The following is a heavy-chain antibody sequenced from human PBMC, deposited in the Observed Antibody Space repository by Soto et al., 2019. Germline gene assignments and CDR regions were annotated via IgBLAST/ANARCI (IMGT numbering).Heavy chain of an antibody. Sequence: SGPKLVNPTQTLTLTCTFSGFSLRTGGAGVGWLRQPPGKAPEWLALIYWDDDKRYSPSLKTRLAITKDTSKNQVVLTMTNMDPVDTATYYCARRRYGDYATYYFDYWGQGTLVTVSS. CDR1: GFSLRTGGAG. D-gene: IGHD4-17*01. CDR2: IYWDDDK. J-gene: IGHJ4*02. CDR3: ARRRYGDYATYYFDY. V-gene: IGHV2-5*02.